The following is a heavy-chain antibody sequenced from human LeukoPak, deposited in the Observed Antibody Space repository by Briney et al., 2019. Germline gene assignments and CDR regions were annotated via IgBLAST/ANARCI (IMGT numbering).Heavy chain of an antibody. CDR1: GFTFDDYA. CDR3: AKDPTYDSSGYPDY. J-gene: IGHJ4*02. CDR2: ISWSSGSI. V-gene: IGHV3-9*01. Sequence: GGSLRLSCAASGFTFDDYAMHWVRQAPGKGLEWASGISWSSGSIGYADSVKGRFTISRDNAKNSLYLQMNSLRAEDTALYYCAKDPTYDSSGYPDYWGQGTLVTVSS. D-gene: IGHD3-22*01.